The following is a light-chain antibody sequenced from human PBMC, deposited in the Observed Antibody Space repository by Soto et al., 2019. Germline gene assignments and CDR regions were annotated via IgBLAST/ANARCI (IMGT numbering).Light chain of an antibody. CDR1: QSINSY. CDR3: QQSYSIPRT. CDR2: AAS. V-gene: IGKV1-39*01. Sequence: DIQMTQSPSSLSASVGYRVTITCRASQSINSYLNWYQQKPGKAPKLLIYAASSLQSGVPSRFSGSGSGTDFTLTISSLQPGDFATYYCQQSYSIPRTFGQGTTVDIK. J-gene: IGKJ1*01.